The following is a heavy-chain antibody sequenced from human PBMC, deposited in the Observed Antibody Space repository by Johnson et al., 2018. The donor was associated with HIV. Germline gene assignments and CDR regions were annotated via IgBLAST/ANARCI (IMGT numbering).Heavy chain of an antibody. CDR3: ATDIAVGCAFDI. D-gene: IGHD6-19*01. J-gene: IGHJ3*02. CDR1: GFTFSSYA. V-gene: IGHV3-30*04. Sequence: QVQLVESGGGVVQPGRSLRLSCAASGFTFSSYAMHWVRQAPGKGLEWVAVISYDGSNKYYADSVKGRFTISRDNSKNTLYLQMNSLRAEDTAVYYCATDIAVGCAFDIWGQGTMVTVSS. CDR2: ISYDGSNK.